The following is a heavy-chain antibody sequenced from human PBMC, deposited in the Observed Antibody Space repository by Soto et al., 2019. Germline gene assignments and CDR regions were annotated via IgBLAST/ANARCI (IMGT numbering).Heavy chain of an antibody. J-gene: IGHJ4*02. Sequence: ETLSHTWAVFGGSSSSINWWRRVRQPPGKGLEWIGEIYHSGSTNYNPSLKSRVTISVDKSKNQFSLKLSSVTAADTAVYYCASETFSGSYSPLDYWGQRTLVTVSS. V-gene: IGHV4-4*02. D-gene: IGHD1-26*01. CDR1: GGSSSSINW. CDR3: ASETFSGSYSPLDY. CDR2: IYHSGST.